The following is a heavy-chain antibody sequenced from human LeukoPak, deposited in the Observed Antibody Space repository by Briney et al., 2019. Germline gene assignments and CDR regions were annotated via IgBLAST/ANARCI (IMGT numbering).Heavy chain of an antibody. D-gene: IGHD6-19*01. Sequence: GGSLRLSCAASGFTFSSYEMNWVRQAPGKGLEWVSYISSSGNTIYYADSVKGRFTISRDNAKNSLYLQMNSLRAEDTAVYYCARGIAVADAFDYWGQGTLVTVSS. CDR2: ISSSGNTI. V-gene: IGHV3-48*03. J-gene: IGHJ4*02. CDR1: GFTFSSYE. CDR3: ARGIAVADAFDY.